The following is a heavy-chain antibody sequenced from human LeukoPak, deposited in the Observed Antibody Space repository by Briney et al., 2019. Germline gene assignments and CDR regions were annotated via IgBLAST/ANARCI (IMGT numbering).Heavy chain of an antibody. CDR2: IKQDGSEK. J-gene: IGHJ6*03. Sequence: GGSLRLSCAASGFTFSSYSMNWVRQAPGKGLEWVANIKQDGSEKYYVDSVKGRFTISRDNAKNSLYLQMNSLRAEDTAVYYCARDQLAQYYYYYMDVWGKGTTVTVSS. D-gene: IGHD2-2*01. CDR1: GFTFSSYS. CDR3: ARDQLAQYYYYYMDV. V-gene: IGHV3-7*01.